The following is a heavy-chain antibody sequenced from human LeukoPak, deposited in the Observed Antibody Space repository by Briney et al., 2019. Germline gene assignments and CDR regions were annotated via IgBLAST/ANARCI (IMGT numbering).Heavy chain of an antibody. CDR1: GFTFRTFC. Sequence: PGRSLRLSCTASGFTFRTFCFHWVRQAPGKGLEWVALICYHGSNKYYADSVKGRFTFSRDDSKNTLYLQMDSLRAEDTAVYYCAKGQPGGTQLPSWAPYYFDYWGQGTLVTVSS. D-gene: IGHD5-18*01. J-gene: IGHJ4*02. CDR3: AKGQPGGTQLPSWAPYYFDY. CDR2: ICYHGSNK. V-gene: IGHV3-33*06.